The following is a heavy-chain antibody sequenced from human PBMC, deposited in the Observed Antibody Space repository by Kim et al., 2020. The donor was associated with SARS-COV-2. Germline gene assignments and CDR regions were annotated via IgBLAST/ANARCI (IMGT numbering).Heavy chain of an antibody. V-gene: IGHV3-30*02. D-gene: IGHD1-26*01. J-gene: IGHJ3*02. CDR3: AKAYSGSYYDAFDI. Sequence: AESVKGRFTISRDNSKNTLYLQMNSLGAEDTAVYYCAKAYSGSYYDAFDIWGQGTMVTVSS.